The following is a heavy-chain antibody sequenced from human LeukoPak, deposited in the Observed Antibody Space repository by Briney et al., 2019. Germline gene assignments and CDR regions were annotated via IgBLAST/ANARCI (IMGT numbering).Heavy chain of an antibody. Sequence: GGSLRLSCAPSGFTFSTYSMNWVRQAPGKGLEWVSYISSSSSTIFYADSVKGRFTISRDNAKHSLYLQMNSLRAEDTAVYYCARCPYSFGFAPPQYWGQGTLVTVSS. J-gene: IGHJ4*02. CDR2: ISSSSSTI. V-gene: IGHV3-48*01. CDR3: ARCPYSFGFAPPQY. CDR1: GFTFSTYS. D-gene: IGHD5-18*01.